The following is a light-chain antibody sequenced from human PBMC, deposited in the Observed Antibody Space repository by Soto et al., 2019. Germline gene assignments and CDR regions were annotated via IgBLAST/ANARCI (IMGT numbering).Light chain of an antibody. J-gene: IGLJ3*02. Sequence: QSALTQPASVSGSPGQSITISCTGTSSDVGGYNSVSWYQQHPGKAPKLMIFEVSDRPSGVSNRLSGSKSGNTASLTISGLQAEDEADYYCSSYTGSSTWVFGGGTKLTVL. CDR2: EVS. CDR3: SSYTGSSTWV. CDR1: SSDVGGYNS. V-gene: IGLV2-14*01.